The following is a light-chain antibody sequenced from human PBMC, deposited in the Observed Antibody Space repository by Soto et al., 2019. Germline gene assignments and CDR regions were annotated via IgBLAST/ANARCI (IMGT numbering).Light chain of an antibody. V-gene: IGKV1-39*01. CDR2: AAS. CDR1: QSISSY. J-gene: IGKJ2*01. CDR3: QQSYSTPPYT. Sequence: DIQMTPSPSSLSASVGDRVTITCRASQSISSYLNWYQQKPGKAPKLLIYAASSLQSGVPSRFSGSGSGTDFTLTISSLQPEDFATYYCQQSYSTPPYTFGQGTNLEIK.